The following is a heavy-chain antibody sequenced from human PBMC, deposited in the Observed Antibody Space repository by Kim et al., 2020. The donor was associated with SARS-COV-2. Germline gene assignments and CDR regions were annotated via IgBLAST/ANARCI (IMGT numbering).Heavy chain of an antibody. J-gene: IGHJ4*02. CDR2: IYYSGST. Sequence: SETLSLTCTVSGGSISSSSYYWGWIRQPPGKGLEWIGSIYYSGSTYYNPSLKSRVTISVDTSKNQFSLKLSSVTAADTAVYYCARLERRRSSVSVIYWGQGTLVTVSS. CDR3: ARLERRRSSVSVIY. CDR1: GGSISSSSYY. V-gene: IGHV4-39*01. D-gene: IGHD6-19*01.